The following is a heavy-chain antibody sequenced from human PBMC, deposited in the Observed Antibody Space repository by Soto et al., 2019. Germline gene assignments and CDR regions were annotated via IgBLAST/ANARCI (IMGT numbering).Heavy chain of an antibody. CDR3: ARDYYRFNSGYGFSMDV. Sequence: GGSLRLSCAASGFTFSSYAMHWVRQAPGKGLEWVAVISYDGSNKYYADSVKGRFTISRDNYKNTLYLQMNSLRAEDTAVYYCARDYYRFNSGYGFSMDVWGQGTTVTVSS. V-gene: IGHV3-30-3*01. J-gene: IGHJ6*02. CDR2: ISYDGSNK. D-gene: IGHD5-12*01. CDR1: GFTFSSYA.